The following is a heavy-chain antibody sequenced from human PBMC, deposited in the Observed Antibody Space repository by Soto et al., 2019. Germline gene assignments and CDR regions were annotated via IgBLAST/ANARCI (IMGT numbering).Heavy chain of an antibody. Sequence: QVQLEQSAPEVKKPGASVKVSCKASGYTFTTYGISWVRQAPGQGLEWLGWINTHNGNTNYAQNLQGRGIMTADTSTSTAYMELRSLRSDDTAIYYCTREGSAPYYYYGMDAWGKGTTVTVSS. V-gene: IGHV1-18*01. CDR2: INTHNGNT. D-gene: IGHD3-10*01. J-gene: IGHJ6*04. CDR3: TREGSAPYYYYGMDA. CDR1: GYTFTTYG.